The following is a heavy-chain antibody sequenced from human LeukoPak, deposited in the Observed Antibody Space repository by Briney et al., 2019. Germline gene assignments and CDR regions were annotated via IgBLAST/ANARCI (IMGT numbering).Heavy chain of an antibody. V-gene: IGHV4-59*01. J-gene: IGHJ4*02. CDR3: ASSYSGSYPKGYNFDY. D-gene: IGHD1-26*01. CDR1: GGSISTYY. CDR2: IDYSGST. Sequence: SETLSLTCSVSGGSISTYYWSWIRQPPGKGLEWIGYIDYSGSTNYNPSLKSRVTISVDTSKNHFSLKLSSVTAADTAVYYCASSYSGSYPKGYNFDYWGQGTLVTVSS.